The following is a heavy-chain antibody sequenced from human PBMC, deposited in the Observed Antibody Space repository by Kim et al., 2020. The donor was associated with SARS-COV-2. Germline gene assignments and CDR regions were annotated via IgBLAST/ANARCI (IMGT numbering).Heavy chain of an antibody. CDR3: ARGSDGSGSSGYYGMDV. Sequence: LKSRVTISVDTSKNQFSLKLSSVTAADTAVYYCARGSDGSGSSGYYGMDVWGQGTTVTVSS. D-gene: IGHD3-10*01. V-gene: IGHV4-34*01. J-gene: IGHJ6*02.